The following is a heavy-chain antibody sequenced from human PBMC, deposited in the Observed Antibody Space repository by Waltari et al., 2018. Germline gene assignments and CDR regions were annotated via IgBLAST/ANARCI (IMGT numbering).Heavy chain of an antibody. CDR2: IYDSGRT. CDR1: GGSISSSTYY. CDR3: ARPILPNKMSGGWNY. D-gene: IGHD6-19*01. Sequence: QLQLQESGPGLVKPSETLSLTCPVSGGSISSSTYYWGWIRQPPGKGLEWIGSIYDSGRTHYNPSLKSRLTISVDTSKNQFSLKLSSVTASDTAVYYCARPILPNKMSGGWNYWGQGTLVTISS. J-gene: IGHJ4*02. V-gene: IGHV4-39*01.